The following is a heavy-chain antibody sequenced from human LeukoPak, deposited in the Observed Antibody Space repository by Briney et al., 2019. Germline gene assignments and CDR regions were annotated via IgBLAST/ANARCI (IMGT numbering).Heavy chain of an antibody. CDR3: ASSLDPTDYYYYGMDV. Sequence: GASVKVSCKASGYTFTSYGISWVRQAPGQGLEWMGWISAYNGNTNCAQKLQGRVTMTTDTSTSTAYMELRSLRSDDTAVYYCASSLDPTDYYYYGMDVWGQGTTVTVSS. CDR1: GYTFTSYG. CDR2: ISAYNGNT. D-gene: IGHD3/OR15-3a*01. J-gene: IGHJ6*02. V-gene: IGHV1-18*01.